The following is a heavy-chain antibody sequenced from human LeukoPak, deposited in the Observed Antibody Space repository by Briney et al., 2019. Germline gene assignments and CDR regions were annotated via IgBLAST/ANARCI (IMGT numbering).Heavy chain of an antibody. J-gene: IGHJ4*02. CDR1: GGTFSSYA. CDR3: ARTYYDSSGYSGFDY. Sequence: GSSVKVSCKPSGGTFSSYAISWVRQAPGQGLEWMGWMNPNSGNTGYAQKFQGRVTMTRNTSISTAYMELGSLRSEDTAVYYCARTYYDSSGYSGFDYWGQGTLVTVSS. D-gene: IGHD3-22*01. CDR2: MNPNSGNT. V-gene: IGHV1-8*02.